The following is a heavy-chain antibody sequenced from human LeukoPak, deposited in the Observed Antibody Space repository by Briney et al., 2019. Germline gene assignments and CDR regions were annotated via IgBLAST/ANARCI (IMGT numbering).Heavy chain of an antibody. CDR1: GFTFTNHG. Sequence: GGSLRLSCAASGFTFTNHGFHWVRQAPGKGLEWVALIWFDGSKTVYVDSVKGRFTISRDNVKNTLYLQMTSLRPEDTALYYCAKDLSSAITSALVLDVWGQGTTVIVSS. J-gene: IGHJ6*02. CDR2: IWFDGSKT. D-gene: IGHD3-22*01. V-gene: IGHV3-33*03. CDR3: AKDLSSAITSALVLDV.